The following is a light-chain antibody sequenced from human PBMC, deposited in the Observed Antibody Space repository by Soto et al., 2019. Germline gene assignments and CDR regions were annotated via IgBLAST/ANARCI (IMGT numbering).Light chain of an antibody. Sequence: QSVLTQPASMSGSPGQSITISCTGTSSDVGSYYPVSWFQQHPGKAPKLIIYEVNKRPSGVSDRFSGSKSGNTASLTISGLQAADEAEYYCCSYAGDTTFFVCGTGTKVTVL. J-gene: IGLJ1*01. CDR3: CSYAGDTTFFV. CDR2: EVN. V-gene: IGLV2-23*02. CDR1: SSDVGSYYP.